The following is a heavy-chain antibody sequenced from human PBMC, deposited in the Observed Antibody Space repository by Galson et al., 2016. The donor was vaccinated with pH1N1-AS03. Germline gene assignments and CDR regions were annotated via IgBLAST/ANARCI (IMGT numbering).Heavy chain of an antibody. CDR2: ISWNRGSI. Sequence: SLRLSCAASGFPFSTYGMHWVRQAPGKGLEWVSGISWNRGSIGYVDSVKGRFTISRDNAKNSLYLQMNSLRAEDTALYYCAKDSGFYRNAFDIWGQGTMVTVSS. J-gene: IGHJ3*02. V-gene: IGHV3-9*01. CDR1: GFPFSTYG. CDR3: AKDSGFYRNAFDI.